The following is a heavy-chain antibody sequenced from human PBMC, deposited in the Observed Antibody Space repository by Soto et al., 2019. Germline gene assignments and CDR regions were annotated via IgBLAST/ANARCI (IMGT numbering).Heavy chain of an antibody. V-gene: IGHV4-59*05. CDR1: GGSISSYY. Sequence: PSETLSLTCTVSGGSISSYYLSWIRQPPGKGLEWIGRIYYSGSTYYNPSLKSRVTISVDTSKNQFSLKLSSVTAADTAVYYCGRGSGLNWFDPWGQGTLVTVSS. CDR2: IYYSGST. CDR3: GRGSGLNWFDP. J-gene: IGHJ5*02. D-gene: IGHD3-10*01.